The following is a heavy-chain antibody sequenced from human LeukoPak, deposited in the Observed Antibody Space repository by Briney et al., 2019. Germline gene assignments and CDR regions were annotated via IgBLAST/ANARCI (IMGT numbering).Heavy chain of an antibody. V-gene: IGHV4-59*01. D-gene: IGHD1-1*01. CDR1: GGSISSYY. CDR2: IYYSGST. J-gene: IGHJ5*02. CDR3: ARKLERRSGNWFDP. Sequence: SETRSLTCTVSGGSISSYYWSWIRQPPGKGLEWIGYIYYSGSTNYNPSLKSRVTISVDTSKNQFSLKLSSVTAADTAVYYCARKLERRSGNWFDPWGQGTLVTVSS.